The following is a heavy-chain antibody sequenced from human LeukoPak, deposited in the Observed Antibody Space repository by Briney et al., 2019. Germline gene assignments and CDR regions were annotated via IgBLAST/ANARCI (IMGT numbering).Heavy chain of an antibody. D-gene: IGHD1-26*01. CDR2: ISAGGATI. CDR3: AKDSGGTYFYYYYYMDV. CDR1: GFSFSTYA. V-gene: IGHV3-23*01. J-gene: IGHJ6*03. Sequence: GGSLRLSCAASGFSFSTYAMSWVRQAPGKGLEWVSAISAGGATIYYADSVKGRFTVSRDNSKNTLYLHMNSLRAEDMAIYYCAKDSGGTYFYYYYYMDVWGKGTTVTVSS.